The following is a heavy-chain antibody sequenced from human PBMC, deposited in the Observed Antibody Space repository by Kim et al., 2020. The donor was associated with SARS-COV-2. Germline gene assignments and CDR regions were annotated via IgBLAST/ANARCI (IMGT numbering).Heavy chain of an antibody. J-gene: IGHJ4*02. CDR2: LSDDAVDK. CDR1: GFTFKNYA. CDR3: ARDRHGVGGFDY. D-gene: IGHD3-3*01. Sequence: GGSLRLSCAVSGFTFKNYAMNWVRQAPGKGLEWVAILSDDAVDKYYADSVRGRFTISRDTSKNTLYLEMNSLKPDDTAIYYCARDRHGVGGFDYWGQG. V-gene: IGHV3-30*04.